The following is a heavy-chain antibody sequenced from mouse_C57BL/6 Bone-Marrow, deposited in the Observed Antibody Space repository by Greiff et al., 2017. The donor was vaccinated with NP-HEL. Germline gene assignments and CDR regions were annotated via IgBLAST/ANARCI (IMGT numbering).Heavy chain of an antibody. CDR1: EYEFPSHD. CDR2: INSDGGST. Sequence: EVKVVESGGGLVQPGESLKLSCESNEYEFPSHDMSWVRKTPEKRLELVAAINSDGGSTYYPDTMERRFIISRDNTKKTLYLKMSSLRSEDTALYYCASTTVVASGGYFDVWGTGTTVTVSS. J-gene: IGHJ1*03. D-gene: IGHD1-1*01. CDR3: ASTTVVASGGYFDV. V-gene: IGHV5-2*01.